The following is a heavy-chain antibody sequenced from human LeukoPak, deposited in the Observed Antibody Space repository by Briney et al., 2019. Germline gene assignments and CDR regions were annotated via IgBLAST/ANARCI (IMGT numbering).Heavy chain of an antibody. J-gene: IGHJ4*02. CDR1: GFTFSSYG. Sequence: GGSLRLSCAASGFTFSSYGMHWVRQAPGKGLEWVAVIWYDGSNKYYADSVKGRFTISRDNSKNTLYLQMNSLRAEDTAVYYCAREREGSSYFDYWGQGTLITVSS. V-gene: IGHV3-33*01. D-gene: IGHD1-26*01. CDR2: IWYDGSNK. CDR3: AREREGSSYFDY.